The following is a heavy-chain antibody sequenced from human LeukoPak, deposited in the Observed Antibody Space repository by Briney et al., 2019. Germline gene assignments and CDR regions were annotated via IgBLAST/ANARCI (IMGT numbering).Heavy chain of an antibody. Sequence: EPGGSLRLSCAASGFTFDDYAMHWVRQAPGKGLEWVSLISWDGGSTYYADSVKGRFTISRDNSKNSLYLQMNSLRAEDTALYYCAKGLSEYQLLSDYYYYMDVWGKGTTVTVSS. J-gene: IGHJ6*03. CDR2: ISWDGGST. V-gene: IGHV3-43D*03. D-gene: IGHD2-2*01. CDR3: AKGLSEYQLLSDYYYYMDV. CDR1: GFTFDDYA.